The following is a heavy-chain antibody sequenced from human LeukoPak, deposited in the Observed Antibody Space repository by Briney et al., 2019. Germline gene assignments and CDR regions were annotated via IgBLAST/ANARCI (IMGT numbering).Heavy chain of an antibody. Sequence: SETLSLTCTVSGGSNYWSWIRQPPGRGLEWIGYIHYSGSTNYNTSLKSRVTISTDTSKNQLSLKLNSVTAADTAVYYCARHSNWNAGVDWFDPWGQGTLVTVSS. CDR2: IHYSGST. D-gene: IGHD1-20*01. J-gene: IGHJ5*02. CDR3: ARHSNWNAGVDWFDP. V-gene: IGHV4-59*08. CDR1: GGSNY.